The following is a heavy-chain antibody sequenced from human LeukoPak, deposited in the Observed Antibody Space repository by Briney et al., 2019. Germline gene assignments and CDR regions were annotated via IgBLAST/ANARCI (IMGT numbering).Heavy chain of an antibody. J-gene: IGHJ3*02. CDR3: TSPQDIVLVPAERMAFDI. CDR1: GFTFSGSA. CDR2: IRSKANSYAT. V-gene: IGHV3-73*01. Sequence: GGSLRLSCAASGFTFSGSAMHWVRQASGKGLEWVGRIRSKANSYATAYAASVKGRFTISRDDSKNTAYLQMNSLKTEDTAVYYYTSPQDIVLVPAERMAFDIWGQGTMVTVSS. D-gene: IGHD2-2*01.